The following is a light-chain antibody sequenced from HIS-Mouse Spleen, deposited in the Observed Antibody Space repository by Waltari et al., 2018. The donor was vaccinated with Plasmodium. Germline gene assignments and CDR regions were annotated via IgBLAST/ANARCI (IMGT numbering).Light chain of an antibody. V-gene: IGLV2-23*01. CDR3: CSYAGSSTYV. J-gene: IGLJ1*01. Sequence: QSALTQPASVSGSPGQSLTIPCTGTSSAVGRYNLVSWYQQHPGKAPKLMIYEGSKRPSGVSNRFAGSKSGNTASLTISGLQAEDEADYYCCSYAGSSTYVFGTGTKVTVL. CDR2: EGS. CDR1: SSAVGRYNL.